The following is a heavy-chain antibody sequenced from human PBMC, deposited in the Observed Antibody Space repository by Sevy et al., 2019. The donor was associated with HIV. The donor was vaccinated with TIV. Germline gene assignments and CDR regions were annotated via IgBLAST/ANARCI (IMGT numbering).Heavy chain of an antibody. CDR2: ISPEGSRI. V-gene: IGHV3-7*04. Sequence: GESLKISCAASGFGFSGTWMNWVRHAPGKGLEWVAIISPEGSRIDYADSVKGRLIISRDNANSSVSLQMNSLRVEDMGVYYCAKDRGWKTFDYWGQGALVTVSS. J-gene: IGHJ4*02. CDR3: AKDRGWKTFDY. CDR1: GFGFSGTW. D-gene: IGHD3-10*01.